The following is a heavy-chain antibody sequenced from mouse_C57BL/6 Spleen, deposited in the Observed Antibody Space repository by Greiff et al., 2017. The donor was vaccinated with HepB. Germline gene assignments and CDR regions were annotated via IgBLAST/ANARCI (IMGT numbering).Heavy chain of an antibody. Sequence: EVQLQQSGPELVKPGASVKISCKASGYTFTDYYMNWVKQSHGKSLEWIGDINPNNGGTSYNQKFKGKATLTVDKSSSTAYMELRSLTSEDSAVYYCARAGLGRPFAYWGQGTLVTVSA. J-gene: IGHJ3*01. V-gene: IGHV1-26*01. CDR2: INPNNGGT. CDR3: ARAGLGRPFAY. CDR1: GYTFTDYY. D-gene: IGHD3-3*01.